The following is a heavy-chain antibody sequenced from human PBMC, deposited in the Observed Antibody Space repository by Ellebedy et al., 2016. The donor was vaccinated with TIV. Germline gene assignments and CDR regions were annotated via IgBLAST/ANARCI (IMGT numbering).Heavy chain of an antibody. CDR2: IKSSDGDT. CDR1: GFTFSNYF. CDR3: ARDWLFGFDV. Sequence: GESLKISCAASGFTFSNYFMSWIRQAPGKGLEWISHIKSSDGDTYYTDSVKGRFTVSRDNAKSSLFLQMNSLRAEDTAVYYCARDWLFGFDVWGHGTMVIVSS. D-gene: IGHD3-16*01. V-gene: IGHV3-11*06. J-gene: IGHJ3*01.